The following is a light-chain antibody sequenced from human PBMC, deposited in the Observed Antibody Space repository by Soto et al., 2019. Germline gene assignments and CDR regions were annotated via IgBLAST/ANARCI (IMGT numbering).Light chain of an antibody. J-gene: IGKJ1*01. CDR3: PQYDSWK. V-gene: IGKV3-20*01. CDR1: QSVRKN. Sequence: DMMITESGASVDLGGGRTTTLSCRASQSVRKNLAWYQQKPGQAPRLLIYGASSRATGIPVRFSGSGSGTDFTLTITRLEPDDFAVYYCPQYDSWKFGQGTKVDIK. CDR2: GAS.